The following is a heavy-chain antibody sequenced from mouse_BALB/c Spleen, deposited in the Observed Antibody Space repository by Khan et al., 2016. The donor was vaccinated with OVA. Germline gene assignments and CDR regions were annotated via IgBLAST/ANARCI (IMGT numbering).Heavy chain of an antibody. CDR1: GFTFSSFA. D-gene: IGHD2-2*01. V-gene: IGHV5-9-3*01. J-gene: IGHJ4*01. CDR3: ARRLVDYYAMDY. CDR2: ISSGGNYT. Sequence: EVELVESGGGLVKPGGSLKLSCSASGFTFSSFAMSWVRQTPGKGLEWVAAISSGGNYTFYPDSVKGRFTISRDNARNTLYLQMSSLRSEDTAMYYCARRLVDYYAMDYWGQGTSVTVSS.